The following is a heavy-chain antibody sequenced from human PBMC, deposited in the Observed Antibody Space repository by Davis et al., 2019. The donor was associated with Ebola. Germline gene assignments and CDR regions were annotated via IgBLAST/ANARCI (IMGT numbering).Heavy chain of an antibody. V-gene: IGHV1-8*01. J-gene: IGHJ5*02. D-gene: IGHD2-15*01. CDR2: MNPDSGNT. CDR1: GYTFTTYD. CDR3: TRGIARRRSGSWFDP. Sequence: AASVKVSCKASGYTFTTYDINWVRQATGQGLEWMVWMNPDSGNTGYAQKFQGRVTMTRDTSITTAYMELSSLSSDDTAVYYCTRGIARRRSGSWFDPWGQGTPVTVSS.